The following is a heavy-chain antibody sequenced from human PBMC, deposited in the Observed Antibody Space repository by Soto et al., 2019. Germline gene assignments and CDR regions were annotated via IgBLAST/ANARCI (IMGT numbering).Heavy chain of an antibody. CDR1: GFTFSSYA. J-gene: IGHJ6*02. CDR2: ISYDGSNK. Sequence: QVQLVESGGGVVQPGRSLRLSCAASGFTFSSYAMHWVRQAPGKGLEWVAVISYDGSNKYYADSVKGRFTISRDNSKNTLYLQMNSLIAEDTAVYYCARDLQHAAGSYYYYYGMDVWGQGTTVTVSS. D-gene: IGHD6-13*01. V-gene: IGHV3-30-3*01. CDR3: ARDLQHAAGSYYYYYGMDV.